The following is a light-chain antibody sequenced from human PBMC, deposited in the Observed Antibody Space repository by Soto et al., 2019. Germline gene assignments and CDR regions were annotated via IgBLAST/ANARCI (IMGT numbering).Light chain of an antibody. V-gene: IGKV3-20*01. CDR3: HQGGRTPLA. CDR1: QSVTSNY. Sequence: TLSLSPGERATLSCRASQSVTSNYLAWYQQKPGQAPRLLIYGSSSRATGIPDRCSGRGSGTEFTLTNSRLEPEDIAVYYSHQGGRTPLAFGGGDKV. J-gene: IGKJ4*01. CDR2: GSS.